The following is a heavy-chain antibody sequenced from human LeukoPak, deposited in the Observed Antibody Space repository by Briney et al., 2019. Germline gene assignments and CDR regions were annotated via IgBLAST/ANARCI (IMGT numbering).Heavy chain of an antibody. Sequence: GGSLRLSCAASGFTFSDHYMDWVRQAPGKGLEWVGRTRNKANSYSTEYAASVKGRFTISRDDSKNSLYLQMNSLKTEDTAAYYCARGGSYVAFDIWGQGTMVTVSS. CDR3: ARGGSYVAFDI. J-gene: IGHJ3*02. CDR2: TRNKANSYST. CDR1: GFTFSDHY. D-gene: IGHD1-26*01. V-gene: IGHV3-72*01.